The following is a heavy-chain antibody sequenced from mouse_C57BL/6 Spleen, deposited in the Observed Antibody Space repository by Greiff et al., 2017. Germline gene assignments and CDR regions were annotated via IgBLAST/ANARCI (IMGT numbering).Heavy chain of an antibody. J-gene: IGHJ4*01. CDR2: ISSGGSTI. V-gene: IGHV5-17*01. Sequence: EVKLVESGGGLVKPGGSLKLSCAASGFTFSDYGMHWVRQAPEKGLEWVAYISSGGSTIYYADTVKGRFIISRDNAKNTLFLQMTSLRSEDTAMYYCARRVGAMDDGGKGTSVTVSS. CDR1: GFTFSDYG. D-gene: IGHD1-1*02. CDR3: ARRVGAMDD.